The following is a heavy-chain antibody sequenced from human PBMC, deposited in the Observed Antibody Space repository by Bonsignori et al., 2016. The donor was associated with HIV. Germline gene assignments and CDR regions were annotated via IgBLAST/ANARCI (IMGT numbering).Heavy chain of an antibody. CDR1: GGSLSSSSYH. Sequence: QLQLQESGPGLVKPSETLSLVCSVSGGSLSSSSYHWGWIRQSPGKGLEWIGTISYRGATQRGPLLSSRVTISLDASKNQITLNLRSVTAADTAVYYCVRRWSGTYPWAWWGQGTLVTVSS. CDR3: VRRWSGTYPWAW. V-gene: IGHV4-39*07. D-gene: IGHD3-3*01. CDR2: ISYRGAT. J-gene: IGHJ4*02.